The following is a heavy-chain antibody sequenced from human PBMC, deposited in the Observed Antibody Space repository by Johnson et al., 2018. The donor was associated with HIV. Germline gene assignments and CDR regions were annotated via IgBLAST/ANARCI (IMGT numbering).Heavy chain of an antibody. CDR2: ISSSGSTI. CDR3: ARAAYSGSHHDAFDI. CDR1: GLIFSDYY. D-gene: IGHD1-26*01. Sequence: QVQLVESGGGLVKPGGSLRLSCAASGLIFSDYYMSWIRQAPGKGLEWVSYISSSGSTIYYADSVKGRFTISRDNAKNSLYLQMNSLRAADTAVYYCARAAYSGSHHDAFDIWGQGTMVTVSS. V-gene: IGHV3-11*04. J-gene: IGHJ3*02.